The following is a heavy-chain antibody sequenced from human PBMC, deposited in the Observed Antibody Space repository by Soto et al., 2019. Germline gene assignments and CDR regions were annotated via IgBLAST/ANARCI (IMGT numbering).Heavy chain of an antibody. Sequence: GGSLRLSCAASGFTFSSYSMNWVRQAPGKGLEWVSYISSSSSTIYYADSVKGRFTISRGNAKNSLYLQMNSLRAEDTAVYYCARASTRYSSGWTDAFEIWGQGTMVTVSS. J-gene: IGHJ3*02. CDR3: ARASTRYSSGWTDAFEI. CDR2: ISSSSSTI. CDR1: GFTFSSYS. D-gene: IGHD6-19*01. V-gene: IGHV3-48*01.